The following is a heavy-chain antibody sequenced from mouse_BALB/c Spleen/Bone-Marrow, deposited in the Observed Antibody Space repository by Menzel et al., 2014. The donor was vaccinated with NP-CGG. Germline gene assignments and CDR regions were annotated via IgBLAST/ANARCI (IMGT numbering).Heavy chain of an antibody. D-gene: IGHD6-1*01. Sequence: ESGHELEKPGASVKISCQASGYSFTGYNMNWVKQKNGKSLEWIGNIDNYYGDVNYNQKFKDKATLTVDKSSSTAYMQLKSLTSEDSAVYYCARSGALDVNPLAFWGQGTLVTVSA. CDR2: IDNYYGDV. CDR3: ARSGALDVNPLAF. V-gene: IGHV1-39*01. CDR1: GYSFTGYN. J-gene: IGHJ3*01.